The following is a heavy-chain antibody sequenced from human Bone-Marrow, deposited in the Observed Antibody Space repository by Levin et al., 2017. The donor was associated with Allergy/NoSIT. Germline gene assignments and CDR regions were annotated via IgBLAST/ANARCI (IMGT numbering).Heavy chain of an antibody. CDR2: ISSGGVAA. CDR1: GFDFTYYA. J-gene: IGHJ3*01. Sequence: PGGSLRLSCAASGFDFTYYALSWVRQAPGKGLEWVSSISSGGVAAYNADSVKARFTFSRDSSNNTVYLHMNSLRADDTAIYYCARYRTASGSYHDPFDLWGQGTMVIVSS. D-gene: IGHD1-26*01. V-gene: IGHV3-23*01. CDR3: ARYRTASGSYHDPFDL.